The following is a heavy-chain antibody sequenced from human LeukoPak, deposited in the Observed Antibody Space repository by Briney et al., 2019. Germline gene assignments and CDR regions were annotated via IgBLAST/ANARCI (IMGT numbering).Heavy chain of an antibody. J-gene: IGHJ4*02. CDR1: GFTFNTYT. CDR3: TTRDSSSWDY. Sequence: PGGSLRLSCAASGFTFNTYTMNWVRQAPGKGLEWVGRIKSKTDGGTTDYAAPVKGRFTISRDDSKNTLYLQMNSLKTEDTAVYYCTTRDSSSWDYWGQGTLVTVSS. V-gene: IGHV3-15*01. D-gene: IGHD6-13*01. CDR2: IKSKTDGGTT.